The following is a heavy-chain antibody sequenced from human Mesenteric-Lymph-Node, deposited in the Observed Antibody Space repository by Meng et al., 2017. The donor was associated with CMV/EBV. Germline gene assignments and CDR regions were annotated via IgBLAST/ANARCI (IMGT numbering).Heavy chain of an antibody. Sequence: CHVSGGSISRGGYYWRWIRQHPEKGLEWIGYIYYTGRTSYNPSLWSRVVMSVDTSKNQFSLNLSSVTAADTAVYYCARVGYSGSVFDIWGQGTLVTVSS. CDR2: IYYTGRT. V-gene: IGHV4-31*03. D-gene: IGHD1-26*01. J-gene: IGHJ4*02. CDR3: ARVGYSGSVFDI. CDR1: GGSISRGGYY.